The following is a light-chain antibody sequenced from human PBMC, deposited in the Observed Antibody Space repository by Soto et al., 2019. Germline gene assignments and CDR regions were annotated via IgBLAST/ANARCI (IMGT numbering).Light chain of an antibody. CDR1: SSNIGSNT. CDR2: SNN. J-gene: IGLJ2*01. CDR3: AAWDDSLNAVV. Sequence: QSVLTQPPSASGTPGQRVTISCSGSSSNIGSNTVYWYQQLPGTAPKLLIYSNNQRPSGVPDRFSGSKSGTSASLAISGLQSEDEADYYCAAWDDSLNAVVFGGGTKVTV. V-gene: IGLV1-44*01.